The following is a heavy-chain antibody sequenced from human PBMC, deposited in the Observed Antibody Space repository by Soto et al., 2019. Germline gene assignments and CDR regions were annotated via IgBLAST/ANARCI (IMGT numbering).Heavy chain of an antibody. Sequence: SLRLSCAASGFTVSSNFMSWVRQAPGKGLEWVSVIYSGGSTYYADSVKGRFTISRDNSKNTLYLQMNSLRAEDTAVYYCAREGSNSYFDYWGQGTLVTVSS. J-gene: IGHJ4*02. CDR2: IYSGGST. D-gene: IGHD2-21*01. CDR1: GFTVSSNF. CDR3: AREGSNSYFDY. V-gene: IGHV3-66*01.